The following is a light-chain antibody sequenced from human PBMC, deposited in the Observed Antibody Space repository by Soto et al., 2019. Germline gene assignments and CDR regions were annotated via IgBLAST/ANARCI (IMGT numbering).Light chain of an antibody. CDR3: QQYGSSRA. Sequence: EIVLTQSPGTLSLSPGERATLSFRASQSVSSYLAWYQQKPGQAPRLLIYDASNRATGIPARFSGSGSGTDFTLTISSLQSEDFAVYYCQQYGSSRAFGQGTKVDI. CDR1: QSVSSY. J-gene: IGKJ1*01. V-gene: IGKV3-20*01. CDR2: DAS.